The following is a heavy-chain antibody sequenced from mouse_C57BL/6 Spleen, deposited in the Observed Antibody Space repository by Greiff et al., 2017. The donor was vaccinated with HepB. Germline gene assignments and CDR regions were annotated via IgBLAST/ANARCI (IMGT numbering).Heavy chain of an antibody. D-gene: IGHD1-1*01. Sequence: EVMLVESGGGLVKPGGSLKLSCAASGFTFSDYGMHWVRQAPEKGLEWVAYISSGSSTIYYADTVKGRFTMSRDNAKNTLFLQMTSLRSEDTAMYYCARRDYYGSRNYAMDYWGQGTSVTVSS. CDR3: ARRDYYGSRNYAMDY. CDR2: ISSGSSTI. CDR1: GFTFSDYG. J-gene: IGHJ4*01. V-gene: IGHV5-17*01.